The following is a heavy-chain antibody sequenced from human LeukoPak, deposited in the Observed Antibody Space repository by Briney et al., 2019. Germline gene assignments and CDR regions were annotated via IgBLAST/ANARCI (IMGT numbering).Heavy chain of an antibody. CDR3: ARGDTQSKYRQFDS. D-gene: IGHD1-26*01. CDR1: RFTFSDYS. Sequence: GGSLRLSCAASRFTFSDYSMNWVRQAPGKGLQWVASISSGSVYIYYADSMKGRFTISRDNAKNSMYLQMYSLRAEDTGVYYCARGDTQSKYRQFDSWGQGSLVIVSS. J-gene: IGHJ4*02. V-gene: IGHV3-21*01. CDR2: ISSGSVYI.